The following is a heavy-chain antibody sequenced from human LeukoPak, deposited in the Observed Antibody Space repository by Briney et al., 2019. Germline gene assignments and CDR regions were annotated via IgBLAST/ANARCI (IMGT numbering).Heavy chain of an antibody. CDR3: ARADCSSSTCYLRRSWFDP. CDR1: GFTLSNYD. J-gene: IGHJ5*02. CDR2: ISTSSRYI. Sequence: GGSLRLSCAASGFTLSNYDMNWVRQAQGKGLEWVSSISTSSRYIYYKDSVRGRFTISRDDAKNSLYLEMNSLRAEDTAVYYCARADCSSSTCYLRRSWFDPWGQGTLVTVSS. D-gene: IGHD2-2*01. V-gene: IGHV3-21*01.